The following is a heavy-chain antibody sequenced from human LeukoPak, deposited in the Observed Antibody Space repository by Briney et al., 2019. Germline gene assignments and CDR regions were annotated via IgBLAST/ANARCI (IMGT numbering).Heavy chain of an antibody. CDR3: ARDIVAAGLFFGY. D-gene: IGHD6-25*01. J-gene: IGHJ4*01. Sequence: PRGSLRLSCAASGFTFSDYYMGWIRQAPRKGLEWVSYIRGSGGDIHYADSVKGRFTISRDNAKSSLYLQMNSLRAEDTAVYYCARDIVAAGLFFGYWGHGTLVTVSS. CDR2: IRGSGGDI. CDR1: GFTFSDYY. V-gene: IGHV3-11*04.